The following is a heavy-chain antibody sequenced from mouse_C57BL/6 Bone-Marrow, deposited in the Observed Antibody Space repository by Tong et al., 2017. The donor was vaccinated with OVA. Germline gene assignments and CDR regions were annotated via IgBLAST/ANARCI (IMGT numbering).Heavy chain of an antibody. V-gene: IGHV5-2*01. CDR3: ARLLYDGYYYFDY. CDR2: INSDGGST. CDR1: EYEFPSHD. D-gene: IGHD2-3*01. J-gene: IGHJ2*01. Sequence: EVQLQESGGGLVQPGESLKLSCESNEYEFPSHDMSWVRKTPEKRLELVAAINSDGGSTYYPDTMERRFIISRDNTKKTLYLQMTSLRSEDTAMYYCARLLYDGYYYFDYWGQGTTLTVSS.